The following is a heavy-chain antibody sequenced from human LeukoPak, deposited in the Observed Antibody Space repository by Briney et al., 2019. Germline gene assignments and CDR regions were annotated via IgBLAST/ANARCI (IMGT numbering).Heavy chain of an antibody. CDR3: AKDEFGGPYNWFDP. V-gene: IGHV3-23*01. CDR2: INGSGGST. CDR1: GFTFSSYA. J-gene: IGHJ5*02. Sequence: GGSLRLSCAASGFTFSSYAMSWVRQAPGKGLEWVSAINGSGGSTYYADSVKGRFTISRDNSKNTLYLQMNSLSAEDKAVYYCAKDEFGGPYNWFDPWGQGTLVTVSS. D-gene: IGHD3-10*01.